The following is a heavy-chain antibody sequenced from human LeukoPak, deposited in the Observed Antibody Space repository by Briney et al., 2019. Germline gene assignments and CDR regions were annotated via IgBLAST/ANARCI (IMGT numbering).Heavy chain of an antibody. Sequence: ASVKVSCKASGYAFDSYGLTWVRQAPGEGPEWMGWICTYNGDTNYAQKFQGRVTITTDESTSTAYMEPSSLTSEDTAVYYCARAVLDYYGSGSYYYYYYMDVWGKGTTVTVSS. CDR1: GYAFDSYG. CDR2: ICTYNGDT. J-gene: IGHJ6*03. CDR3: ARAVLDYYGSGSYYYYYYMDV. V-gene: IGHV1-18*04. D-gene: IGHD3-10*01.